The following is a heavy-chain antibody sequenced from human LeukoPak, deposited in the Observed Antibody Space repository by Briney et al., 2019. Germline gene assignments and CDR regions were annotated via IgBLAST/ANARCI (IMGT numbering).Heavy chain of an antibody. Sequence: GGSLRLSCAASGFIFSDYYMSWIRQSPGKGLKWISYISPNGTDIYSIDSVRGRFIISRDNAKNSLYLQMNSLRAEDTAVYYCAREWRGIASHFHGMDVWGQGTTVTVSS. V-gene: IGHV3-11*01. J-gene: IGHJ6*02. CDR3: AREWRGIASHFHGMDV. D-gene: IGHD6-6*01. CDR2: ISPNGTDI. CDR1: GFIFSDYY.